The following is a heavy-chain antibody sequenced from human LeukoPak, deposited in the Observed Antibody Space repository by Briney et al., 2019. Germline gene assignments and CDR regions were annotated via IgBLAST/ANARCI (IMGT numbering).Heavy chain of an antibody. CDR1: GYTFTSYG. J-gene: IGHJ4*02. CDR3: ASSPGTKKLDFDY. D-gene: IGHD1-7*01. Sequence: ASVKVSCNASGYTFTSYGNSWERQAPGQGLEWMGWISAYNGNTNYAQKLQGRVTMTTDTSTSTAYMELRSLRSDDTAVYYCASSPGTKKLDFDYWGQGTLVTVSS. V-gene: IGHV1-18*01. CDR2: ISAYNGNT.